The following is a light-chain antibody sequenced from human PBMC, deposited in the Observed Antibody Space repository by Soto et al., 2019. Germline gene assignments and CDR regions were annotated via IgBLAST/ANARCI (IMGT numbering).Light chain of an antibody. V-gene: IGKV3-20*01. CDR3: QQYGSSPPIT. J-gene: IGKJ5*01. CDR2: GAS. Sequence: EIVLTQSPATLSLSPWERATLSCRASQSVSSYLAWYQQKPGQAPRLLIYGASGRATGIPDRFGGSGSGTDFTLTISRLEPEDFAVYYCQQYGSSPPITFGQGTRLEIK. CDR1: QSVSSY.